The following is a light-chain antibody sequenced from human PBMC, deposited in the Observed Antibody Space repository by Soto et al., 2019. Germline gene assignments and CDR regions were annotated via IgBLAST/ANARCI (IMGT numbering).Light chain of an antibody. Sequence: QSALTQPASVSGSPGQSITISCTGTSSDVGGYNYVSRYQHRPGEAPKLMIYDVSNRPSGVSNRFSGSKSGNTASLTISGLQPEDEADYYCSSYTTSNTRQIVFGTGTKLTVL. CDR1: SSDVGGYNY. CDR2: DVS. V-gene: IGLV2-14*03. J-gene: IGLJ1*01. CDR3: SSYTTSNTRQIV.